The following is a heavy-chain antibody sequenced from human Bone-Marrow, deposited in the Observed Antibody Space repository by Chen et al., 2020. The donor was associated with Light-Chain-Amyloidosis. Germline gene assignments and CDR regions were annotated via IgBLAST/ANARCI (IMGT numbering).Heavy chain of an antibody. CDR1: GFTFSSYA. Sequence: QVQLVESGGGVFQPGRSLRLSCAASGFTFSSYAMHWVRQAPGKGLEWVAVISYDGSNKYYADSVKGRFTISRDNSKNTLYLQMNSLRAEDTAVYYCARSSNTYSSSLDVWGQGTTVTVSS. D-gene: IGHD6-13*01. V-gene: IGHV3-30*01. CDR3: ARSSNTYSSSLDV. J-gene: IGHJ6*02. CDR2: ISYDGSNK.